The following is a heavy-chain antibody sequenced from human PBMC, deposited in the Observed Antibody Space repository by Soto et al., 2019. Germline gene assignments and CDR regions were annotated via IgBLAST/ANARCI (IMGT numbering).Heavy chain of an antibody. D-gene: IGHD4-17*01. CDR3: ARNYGDYVDY. Sequence: SETLSLTCTVSGGSISSGGYYWSWIRQHPGKGLEWIGYIYHSGTTYYNPSLKSRVTISVDTSKNQFSLKLSSVTAADTAVYYCARNYGDYVDYWGQGTLVTVSS. J-gene: IGHJ4*02. CDR1: GGSISSGGYY. V-gene: IGHV4-31*03. CDR2: IYHSGTT.